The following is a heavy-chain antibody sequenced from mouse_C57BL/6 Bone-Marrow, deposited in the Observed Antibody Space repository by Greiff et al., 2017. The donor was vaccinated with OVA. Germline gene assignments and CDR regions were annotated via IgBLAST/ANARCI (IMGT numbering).Heavy chain of an antibody. CDR1: GFTFSSYA. CDR3: ARAIYYYGSSYDYYAMDY. CDR2: ISDGGSYT. Sequence: EVKLVESGGGLVKPGGSLKLSCAASGFTFSSYAMSWVRQTPEKRLEWVATISDGGSYTYYPDNVKGRFTISRDNAKNNLYLQMSHLKSEDTAMYYCARAIYYYGSSYDYYAMDYWGQGTSVTVSS. J-gene: IGHJ4*01. V-gene: IGHV5-4*03. D-gene: IGHD1-1*01.